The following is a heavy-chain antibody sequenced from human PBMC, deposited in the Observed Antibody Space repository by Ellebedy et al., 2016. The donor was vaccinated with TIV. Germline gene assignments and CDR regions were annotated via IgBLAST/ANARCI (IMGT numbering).Heavy chain of an antibody. Sequence: SETLSLTCTVSGDSLSNGYFYWGWIRQPPGKGLEWLGTIYYTGATSYSPSLKSRVTISIDTSSNQFSLNLTSVTAADTAVYYCARQGDFYASGNFPYFDSWGHGTVVTVS. J-gene: IGHJ4*01. CDR2: IYYTGAT. CDR3: ARQGDFYASGNFPYFDS. V-gene: IGHV4-39*01. D-gene: IGHD2/OR15-2a*01. CDR1: GDSLSNGYFY.